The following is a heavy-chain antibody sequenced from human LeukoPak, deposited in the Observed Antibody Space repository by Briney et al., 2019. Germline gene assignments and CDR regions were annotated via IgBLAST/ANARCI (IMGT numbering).Heavy chain of an antibody. D-gene: IGHD6-19*01. CDR3: ARGPPAIKGIAVAGWDIYYYYYYMDV. CDR1: GYTFTAYY. Sequence: ASVKVSCKASGYTFTAYYMHWVRQAPGQGLEGMGWINPNSGGTNYAQKFQGRVTMTRDTSISTAYMELSRLRSDDTAVYYCARGPPAIKGIAVAGWDIYYYYYYMDVWGKGTTVTVSS. V-gene: IGHV1-2*02. J-gene: IGHJ6*03. CDR2: INPNSGGT.